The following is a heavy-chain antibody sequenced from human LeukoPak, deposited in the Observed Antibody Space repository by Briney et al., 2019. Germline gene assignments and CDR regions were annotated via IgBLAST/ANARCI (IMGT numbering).Heavy chain of an antibody. CDR1: GFTFSSYS. Sequence: GGSLSLSCAASGFTFSSYSMNWVRQAAREGLEWVSYISSSSSTIYYADSVKGRFTTSRDNAKNSLYLQMNSLRDEDTAVYYCATQNTFGGVIGYFDYWGQGTLVTVSS. V-gene: IGHV3-48*02. CDR2: ISSSSSTI. J-gene: IGHJ4*02. CDR3: ATQNTFGGVIGYFDY. D-gene: IGHD3-16*02.